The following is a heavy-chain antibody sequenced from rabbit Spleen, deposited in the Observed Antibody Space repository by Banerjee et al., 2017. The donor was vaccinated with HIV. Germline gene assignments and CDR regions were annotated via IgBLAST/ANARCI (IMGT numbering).Heavy chain of an antibody. CDR3: ARGSAAMTMVITGYYLGL. V-gene: IGHV1S45*01. CDR2: VRGGSVGYT. D-gene: IGHD2-1*01. CDR1: GFSYSSSYY. J-gene: IGHJ4*01. Sequence: QEQLVESGGGLVQPGASLTLTCTASGFSYSSSYYMCWIRQAPGKGLEWIACVRGGSVGYTYYANWAKGQFTISKTSSTTVTLQMTSLTAADTATYFCARGSAAMTMVITGYYLGLWGQGTLVPVS.